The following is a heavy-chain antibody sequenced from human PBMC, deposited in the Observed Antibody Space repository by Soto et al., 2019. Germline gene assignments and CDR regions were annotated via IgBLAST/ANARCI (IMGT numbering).Heavy chain of an antibody. Sequence: QITLKESGPTLVNPTQTLTLTCRFSGFSLRSTGVGVGWIRQPPGKALEWLALIYWDDDKRYSPSLKSRLAITKDTSKNQVVLTMTNMDPADTATYYCAQNADYHNSAHYKNRGQGILVTVSS. D-gene: IGHD3-22*01. V-gene: IGHV2-5*02. CDR3: AQNADYHNSAHYKN. CDR1: GFSLRSTGVG. CDR2: IYWDDDK. J-gene: IGHJ4*02.